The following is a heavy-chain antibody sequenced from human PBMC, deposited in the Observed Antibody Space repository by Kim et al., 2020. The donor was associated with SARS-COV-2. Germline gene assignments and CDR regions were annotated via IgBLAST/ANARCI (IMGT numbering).Heavy chain of an antibody. CDR3: AKELYYYGSGRGTAHYTDYYVDY. V-gene: IGHV3-30*18. CDR1: GFTFSSYG. CDR2: ISYDGSNK. Sequence: GGSLRLSCAASGFTFSSYGMHWVRQAPGKGPEWVAVISYDGSNKYYADSVKGRFTISRDNSKNTLYLQMNSLRAEDTAVYYCAKELYYYGSGRGTAHYTDYYVDYWGQGTLVTVSS. J-gene: IGHJ4*02. D-gene: IGHD3-10*01.